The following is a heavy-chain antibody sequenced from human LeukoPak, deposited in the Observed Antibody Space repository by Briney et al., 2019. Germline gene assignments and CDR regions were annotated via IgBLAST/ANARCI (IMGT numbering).Heavy chain of an antibody. CDR2: ISAYNGNT. CDR3: ARVRTEWLLNPRQIIYYMDV. Sequence: ASVNVSCKASVYTFTSYGISWVRQAPGQGLEWMGWISAYNGNTNYAQKLQGRVTMTTDTSTSTAYSELRSLRSDDTAVYYCARVRTEWLLNPRQIIYYMDVWGKGTTVTVSS. J-gene: IGHJ6*03. V-gene: IGHV1-18*01. CDR1: VYTFTSYG. D-gene: IGHD3-3*01.